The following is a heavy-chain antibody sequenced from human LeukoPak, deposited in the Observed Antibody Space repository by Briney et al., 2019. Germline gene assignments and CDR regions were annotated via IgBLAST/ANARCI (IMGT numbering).Heavy chain of an antibody. J-gene: IGHJ4*02. D-gene: IGHD3-10*01. V-gene: IGHV3-23*01. CDR3: AKGSGNGYGSGPFDY. Sequence: GGTLRLSCAASGFTFSNSGMSWVRDTPGKGLGWVSAISTDAGETHYADSVKGRFTISRDNSKNTVSLQMSSLRAEDTALYYCAKGSGNGYGSGPFDYWGQGTLVTVSS. CDR1: GFTFSNSG. CDR2: ISTDAGET.